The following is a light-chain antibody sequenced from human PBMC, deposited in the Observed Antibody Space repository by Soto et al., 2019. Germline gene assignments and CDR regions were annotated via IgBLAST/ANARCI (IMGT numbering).Light chain of an antibody. V-gene: IGKV1-39*01. J-gene: IGKJ4*01. Sequence: IQMTQSPSSLSATVGDRVTITCRASQDVSSYLVWYQQKPGKAPELLIYAASTLQSGVPLRFSGSGSGTEFTLTISSLHPEDFATYFCQQSHTPPLTFGGGTKVEIK. CDR2: AAS. CDR3: QQSHTPPLT. CDR1: QDVSSY.